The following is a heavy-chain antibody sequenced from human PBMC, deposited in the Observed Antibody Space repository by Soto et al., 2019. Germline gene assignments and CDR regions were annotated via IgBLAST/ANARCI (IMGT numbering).Heavy chain of an antibody. CDR1: GFTFSSYA. CDR2: ISGSGGST. J-gene: IGHJ6*03. CDR3: AKRAGVVVAATPYYYHYMDV. Sequence: GGSLRLSCAASGFTFSSYAMSWVRQAPGKGLEWVSAISGSGGSTYYADSVKGRFTISRDNSKNTLYLQMNSLRAEDTAVYYCAKRAGVVVAATPYYYHYMDVWGKGTTVTVSS. D-gene: IGHD2-15*01. V-gene: IGHV3-23*01.